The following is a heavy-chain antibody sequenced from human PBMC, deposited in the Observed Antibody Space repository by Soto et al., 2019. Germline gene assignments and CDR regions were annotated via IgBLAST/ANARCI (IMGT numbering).Heavy chain of an antibody. CDR1: GFTFSSYA. V-gene: IGHV3-23*01. Sequence: GGSLRLSCAASGFTFSSYAMSWVRQAPGKGLEWVSAISGSGGSTYYADSVKGRFTISRDNSKNTLYLQMNSLRAEDTAVYYCVTDYYDSSGYPWYFDYWGQGTLVTVSS. CDR3: VTDYYDSSGYPWYFDY. CDR2: ISGSGGST. J-gene: IGHJ4*02. D-gene: IGHD3-22*01.